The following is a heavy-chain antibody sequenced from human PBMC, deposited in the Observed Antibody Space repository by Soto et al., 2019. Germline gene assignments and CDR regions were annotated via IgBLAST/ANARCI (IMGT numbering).Heavy chain of an antibody. CDR3: ARDNTAFGWYCYYMDV. CDR1: GGSISSGGYY. J-gene: IGHJ6*03. D-gene: IGHD3-10*01. V-gene: IGHV4-31*03. Sequence: SETLSLTCTVSGGSISSGGYYWSWIRQHPGKGLEWIGYIYYSGSTYYNPSLKSRVTISVDTSKNQFSLKLSSVTAADTAVYYCARDNTAFGWYCYYMDVWGKGTTVTVSS. CDR2: IYYSGST.